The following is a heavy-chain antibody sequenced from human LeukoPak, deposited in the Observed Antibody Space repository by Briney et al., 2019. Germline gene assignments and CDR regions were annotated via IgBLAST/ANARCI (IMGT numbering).Heavy chain of an antibody. J-gene: IGHJ4*02. Sequence: SETLSLTCAVYGGSFSGYYWSWIRQPPGKGLEWIGEINHSGSTNYNPSLKSRVTISVDTSKKQFSLKLSSVTAADTAVYYCVTYYFDSSGPKKNYWGQGALVTVSS. D-gene: IGHD3-22*01. V-gene: IGHV4-34*01. CDR3: VTYYFDSSGPKKNY. CDR2: INHSGST. CDR1: GGSFSGYY.